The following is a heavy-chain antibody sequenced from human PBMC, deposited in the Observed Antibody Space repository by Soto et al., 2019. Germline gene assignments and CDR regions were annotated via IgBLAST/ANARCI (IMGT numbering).Heavy chain of an antibody. V-gene: IGHV4-59*01. CDR2: VYYTGST. D-gene: IGHD6-19*01. Sequence: PETLSLTCSVSGCSISGSYWSWIRQSPWKGLEWLGYVYYTGSTNYSPSLRSRVSISVDTSKNEFSLRLSSVTAADSAVYFCARSVAVPGAHIEYWGQGTKVTVSS. J-gene: IGHJ4*02. CDR1: GCSISGSY. CDR3: ARSVAVPGAHIEY.